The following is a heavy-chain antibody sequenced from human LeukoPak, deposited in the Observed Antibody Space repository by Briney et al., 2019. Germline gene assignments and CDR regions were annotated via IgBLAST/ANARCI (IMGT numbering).Heavy chain of an antibody. V-gene: IGHV3-11*04. J-gene: IGHJ4*02. CDR2: ISSSGSTI. CDR1: GGSISSSSYY. CDR3: ARKLTLVGAFDY. D-gene: IGHD1-26*01. Sequence: LSLTCTVSGGSISSSSYYWGWIRQPPGKGLEWVSYISSSGSTIYYADSVKGRFTISRDNAKNSLYLQMNSLRAEDTAVYYCARKLTLVGAFDYWGQGTLVTVSS.